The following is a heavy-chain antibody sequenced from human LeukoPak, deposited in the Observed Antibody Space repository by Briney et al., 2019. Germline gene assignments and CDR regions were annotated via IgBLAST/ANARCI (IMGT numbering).Heavy chain of an antibody. CDR1: GFTFDDYT. D-gene: IGHD3-3*01. J-gene: IGHJ4*02. CDR2: ISWDGGSA. Sequence: GGSLRLSCAASGFTFDDYTMHWVRQAPGKGLEWVSLISWDGGSAYYADSVKGRFTISRDNSKNSLYLQMNSLRTEDTALYYCAHAGYDFWSGYFFDYWGQGTLVAVSS. V-gene: IGHV3-43*01. CDR3: AHAGYDFWSGYFFDY.